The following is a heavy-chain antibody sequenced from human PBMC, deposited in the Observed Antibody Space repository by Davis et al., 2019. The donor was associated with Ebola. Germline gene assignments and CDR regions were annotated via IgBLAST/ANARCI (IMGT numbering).Heavy chain of an antibody. V-gene: IGHV1-69*13. J-gene: IGHJ6*04. D-gene: IGHD3-9*01. CDR1: GYTFTGYY. CDR2: IIPIFGTA. CDR3: ARDQERYPGPGGVSYYGMDV. Sequence: SVKVSCKASGYTFTGYYMHWVRQAPGQGLEWMGGIIPIFGTANYAQKFQGRVTITADESTSTAYMELSSLRSEDTAVYYCARDQERYPGPGGVSYYGMDVWGKGTTVTVSS.